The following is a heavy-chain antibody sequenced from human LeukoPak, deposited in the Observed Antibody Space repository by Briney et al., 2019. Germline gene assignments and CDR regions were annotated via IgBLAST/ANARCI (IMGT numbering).Heavy chain of an antibody. D-gene: IGHD3-10*01. CDR2: IHYSGST. CDR3: ARMPVSYGSGSYGYFDS. V-gene: IGHV4-59*01. CDR1: GGSISSYY. Sequence: SETLSLTCTVSGGSISSYYWSWIRQPPGKGLEWIGYIHYSGSTNYNPSLKSRVTISIDTSKNQFSLKLSSVTAADTAVYYCARMPVSYGSGSYGYFDSWGQGTLVTVSS. J-gene: IGHJ4*02.